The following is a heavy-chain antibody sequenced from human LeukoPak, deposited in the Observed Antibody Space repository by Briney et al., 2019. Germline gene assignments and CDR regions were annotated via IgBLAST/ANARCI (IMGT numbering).Heavy chain of an antibody. J-gene: IGHJ6*03. CDR3: ARDQAQEYYYDSSGYYPAYYYYYMDV. CDR2: TNTNTGNP. V-gene: IGHV7-4-1*02. Sequence: ASVKVSCKASGYTFTSYAMNWVRQAPGQGLEWMGWTNTNTGNPTYAQGFTGRFVFSLDTSVSTAYLQISSLKAEDTAVYYCARDQAQEYYYDSSGYYPAYYYYYMDVWGKGTTVTVSS. D-gene: IGHD3-22*01. CDR1: GYTFTSYA.